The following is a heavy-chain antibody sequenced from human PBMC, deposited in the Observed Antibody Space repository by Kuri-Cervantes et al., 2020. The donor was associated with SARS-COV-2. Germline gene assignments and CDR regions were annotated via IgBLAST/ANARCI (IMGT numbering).Heavy chain of an antibody. CDR2: ISYDGSSE. CDR3: AKDRVGVQDS. J-gene: IGHJ5*01. Sequence: GESLKISCAASGFTFSSCAMHWVRLAPGKGLEWVAFISYDGSSEYYADSVRGPFTVSRDNSKNTLYLQMNSLRADDTAVYYCAKDRVGVQDSWGQGTQVTVSS. CDR1: GFTFSSCA. D-gene: IGHD2-21*01. V-gene: IGHV3-30*04.